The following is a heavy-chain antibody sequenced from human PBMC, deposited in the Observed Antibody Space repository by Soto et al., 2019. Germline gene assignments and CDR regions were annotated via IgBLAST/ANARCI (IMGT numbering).Heavy chain of an antibody. CDR3: ARDQSYFGCFDP. Sequence: SVKVSCKASGYTYNNYAISWVRQAPGQGLEWMGGIIPIFGTANYAQKFQGRVTITADESTSTAYMELSSLRSEDTAVYYCARDQSYFGCFDPWGQGTLVTVSS. J-gene: IGHJ5*02. V-gene: IGHV1-69*13. D-gene: IGHD3-10*01. CDR1: GYTYNNYA. CDR2: IIPIFGTA.